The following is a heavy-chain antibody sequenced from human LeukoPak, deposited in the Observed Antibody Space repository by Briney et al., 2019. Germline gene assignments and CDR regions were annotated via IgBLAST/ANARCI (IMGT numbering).Heavy chain of an antibody. Sequence: ASVKVSCKASGYTFTVQYMHWVRQAPGQGLEWMGWINPNSGGTNYAQKFQGRVTMTRDTSISTAYMELSRVRSDDTAVYYCARVESKEWLFFDYWGQGTLVTVSS. CDR1: GYTFTVQY. J-gene: IGHJ4*02. CDR3: ARVESKEWLFFDY. V-gene: IGHV1-2*02. D-gene: IGHD3-3*01. CDR2: INPNSGGT.